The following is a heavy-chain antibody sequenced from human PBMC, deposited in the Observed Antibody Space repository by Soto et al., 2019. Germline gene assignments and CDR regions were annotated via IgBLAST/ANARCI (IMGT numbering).Heavy chain of an antibody. CDR1: GFPVSSNY. CDR3: ARGSYFDSSGYYGYFNH. CDR2: IYSGGST. V-gene: IGHV3-53*01. D-gene: IGHD3-22*01. Sequence: GGSLRLSCAASGFPVSSNYMNWVRQAPGKGLEWVSVIYSGGSTYYADSVKGRFTISRDNSKSTLYLQMNSLRAEDTAVYYCARGSYFDSSGYYGYFNHWGQGTLVTVSS. J-gene: IGHJ1*01.